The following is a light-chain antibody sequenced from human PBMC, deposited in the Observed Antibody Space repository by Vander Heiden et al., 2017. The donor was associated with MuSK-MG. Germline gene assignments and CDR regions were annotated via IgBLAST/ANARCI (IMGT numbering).Light chain of an antibody. J-gene: IGLJ2*01. CDR2: SNN. CDR1: SSNIGGNT. Sequence: QSVLTQPPSASGTPGQRVTISCSGSSSNIGGNTVNWYQQLPGTAPKLLIYSNNQRPSGVPGRFSGSKSGTSASLAISGLQSEDEADYYCAAWDDSLNGVVFGGGTKLTVL. V-gene: IGLV1-44*01. CDR3: AAWDDSLNGVV.